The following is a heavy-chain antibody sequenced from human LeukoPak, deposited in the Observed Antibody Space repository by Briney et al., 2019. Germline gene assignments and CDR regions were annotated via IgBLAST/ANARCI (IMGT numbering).Heavy chain of an antibody. CDR3: ASSWFGYDAFDI. CDR2: IKQDVSEK. J-gene: IGHJ3*02. CDR1: GFTFSSYG. Sequence: GGSLRLSCAASGFTFSSYGMHWVRQAPGKGLEWVANIKQDVSEKNYVDSVKGRFTISRDNAKNSLYLHMNSLRVEDTAVYYCASSWFGYDAFDIWGQGTKVTVSS. D-gene: IGHD3-10*01. V-gene: IGHV3-7*01.